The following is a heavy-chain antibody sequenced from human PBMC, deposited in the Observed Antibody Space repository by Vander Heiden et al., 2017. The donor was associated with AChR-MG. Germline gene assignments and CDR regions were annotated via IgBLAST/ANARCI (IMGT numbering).Heavy chain of an antibody. CDR1: GDSISRSTYY. D-gene: IGHD6-13*01. J-gene: IGHJ2*01. CDR3: CKSMGVAAAGTLWYFDL. CDR2: IYYSGGA. Sequence: QLQLQESGPGLVKPPETLSLTCTVSGDSISRSTYYWGWIRKPPGKGLEWIGSIYYSGGAHYNPSLKSRVTISVDTSKNQFPLNLSSVTAADTAVYYCCKSMGVAAAGTLWYFDLWGRGTLVTVSS. V-gene: IGHV4-39*01.